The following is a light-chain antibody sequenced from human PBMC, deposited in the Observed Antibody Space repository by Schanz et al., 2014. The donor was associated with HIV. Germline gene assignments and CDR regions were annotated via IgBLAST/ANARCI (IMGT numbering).Light chain of an antibody. Sequence: EIVLTQSPGTLSLSPGERATLSCRASQSVTSRYLAWYKQKHGQAPRLLIFDASIRATGIPARISGSGSGTEFTLTISSLQSEDFALYYCQQYKIWPITFGRGTRLEIK. J-gene: IGKJ5*01. V-gene: IGKV3-15*01. CDR3: QQYKIWPIT. CDR1: QSVTSRY. CDR2: DAS.